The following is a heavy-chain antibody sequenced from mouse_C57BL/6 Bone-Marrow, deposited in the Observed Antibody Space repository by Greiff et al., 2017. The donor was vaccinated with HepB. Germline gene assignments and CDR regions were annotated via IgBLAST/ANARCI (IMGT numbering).Heavy chain of an antibody. CDR1: GYTFTSYW. J-gene: IGHJ4*01. V-gene: IGHV1-72*01. CDR2: IDPNSGGT. D-gene: IGHD1-1*01. CDR3: AREITTVGENAMDD. Sequence: QVQLQQPGAELVKPGASVKLSCKASGYTFTSYWMHWVKQRPGRGLEWIGRIDPNSGGTNDNEKFKSKATLTVDKPSSTAYMQLSSLTSEDSAVYDCAREITTVGENAMDDWGQGTSVTVSS.